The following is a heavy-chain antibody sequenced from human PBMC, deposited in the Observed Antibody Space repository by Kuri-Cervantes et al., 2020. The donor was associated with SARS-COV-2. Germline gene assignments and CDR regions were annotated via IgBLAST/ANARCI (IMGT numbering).Heavy chain of an antibody. Sequence: GESLKISCAASGFTFSRYAMSWVRQAPGKGLEWVSAISGSGGSTYYADSVKGRFTISRDNSKNTLYLQMNSLRAEDTAVYYCAKEGFISALGGWFDPWGQGTLVTVSS. CDR3: AKEGFISALGGWFDP. D-gene: IGHD1-26*01. J-gene: IGHJ5*02. CDR1: GFTFSRYA. V-gene: IGHV3-23*01. CDR2: ISGSGGST.